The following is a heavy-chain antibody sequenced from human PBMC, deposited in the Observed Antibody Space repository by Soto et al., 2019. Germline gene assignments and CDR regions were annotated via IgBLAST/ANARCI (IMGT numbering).Heavy chain of an antibody. J-gene: IGHJ4*02. CDR2: IKTETDGGTT. D-gene: IGHD3-3*01. CDR1: GFTFSSAW. Sequence: EVQLVESGGGLVKPGGSLRLSCAASGFTFSSAWMNWVRQAPGKGLEWVGRIKTETDGGTTDYAAPVKGRFTISRDDSKNTLYLQMDSLKTEDTAVYYCMTLRGESSIFGVVTRFDYRGQGTLVTVSS. CDR3: MTLRGESSIFGVVTRFDY. V-gene: IGHV3-15*07.